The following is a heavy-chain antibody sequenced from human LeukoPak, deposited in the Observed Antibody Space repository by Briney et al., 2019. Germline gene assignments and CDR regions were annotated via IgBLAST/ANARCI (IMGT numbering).Heavy chain of an antibody. V-gene: IGHV1-18*01. CDR3: ARTPPRGLIDY. CDR2: INTYNGNT. CDR1: GYTFSSYD. Sequence: ASVKVSCKASGYTFSSYDISWVRQAPGQGLEWMGRINTYNGNTDYAQRFQGRVTMTTDTSTTTAYMELRTLRSDDTAVYYCARTPPRGLIDYWGQGTLVTVSS. J-gene: IGHJ4*02. D-gene: IGHD3-16*01.